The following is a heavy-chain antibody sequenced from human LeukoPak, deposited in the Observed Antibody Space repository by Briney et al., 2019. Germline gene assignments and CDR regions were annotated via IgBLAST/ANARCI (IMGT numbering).Heavy chain of an antibody. J-gene: IGHJ4*02. CDR2: IYHSGST. Sequence: SETLSLTCAVSGGSLSSGGYSWSWIRQPPGTGLEWIGYIYHSGSTYYNPSLKSRVTISVDRSKNQFSLKLSSVTAADTAVYYCARGGYFDGIDYWGQGTLVTVSS. CDR1: GGSLSSGGYS. CDR3: ARGGYFDGIDY. V-gene: IGHV4-30-2*01. D-gene: IGHD3-9*01.